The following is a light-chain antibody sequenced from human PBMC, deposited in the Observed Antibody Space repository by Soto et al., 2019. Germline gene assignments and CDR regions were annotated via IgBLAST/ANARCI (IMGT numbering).Light chain of an antibody. CDR1: SSDVGAYDH. Sequence: QSALTQPPSASGSPGHSVTVSCTGTSSDVGAYDHVSWYQQHPGRAPKLMIYDVYKRSSGVPDRFSGSKAGNTASLTVSGLQAEDEADYYCISYAASDSPYYVFGTGTKVTVL. J-gene: IGLJ1*01. CDR3: ISYAASDSPYYV. V-gene: IGLV2-8*01. CDR2: DVY.